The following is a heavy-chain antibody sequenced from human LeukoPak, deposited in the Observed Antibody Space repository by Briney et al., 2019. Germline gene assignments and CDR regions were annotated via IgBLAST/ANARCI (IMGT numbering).Heavy chain of an antibody. CDR2: VYNSGST. CDR3: ARVIRTTTGAFDI. Sequence: PSETLSLTCTVSGVSISNVGYYWSWVRQHPGKGLEWIGYVYNSGSTYYSPSLQSRVAISVDTSTNQFSLRLTSVTAADTAVYFCARVIRTTTGAFDIWGQGTMVTVSS. J-gene: IGHJ3*02. V-gene: IGHV4-31*03. CDR1: GVSISNVGYY. D-gene: IGHD1-1*01.